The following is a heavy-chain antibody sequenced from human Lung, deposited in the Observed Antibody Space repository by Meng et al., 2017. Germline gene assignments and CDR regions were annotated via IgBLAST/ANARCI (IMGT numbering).Heavy chain of an antibody. J-gene: IGHJ4*02. CDR2: INAGNGNT. Sequence: QVPLVQSGAEVKKPGASVKVSCKASGYTFTSYAMHWVRQAPGQRLEWMGWINAGNGNTKYSQKFQGRVTITRDTSASTAYMELSSLRSEDTAVYYCARGDYCGGDCYWFDYWGQGTLVTVSS. V-gene: IGHV1-3*01. CDR3: ARGDYCGGDCYWFDY. D-gene: IGHD2-21*02. CDR1: GYTFTSYA.